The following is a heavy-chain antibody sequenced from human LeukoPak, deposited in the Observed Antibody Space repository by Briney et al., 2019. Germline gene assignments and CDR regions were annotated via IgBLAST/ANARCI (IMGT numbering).Heavy chain of an antibody. CDR3: ARASLDY. CDR1: GYTFTSYY. J-gene: IGHJ4*02. V-gene: IGHV1-46*01. CDR2: INPSGGST. D-gene: IGHD5/OR15-5a*01. Sequence: ASVKVSCKASGYTFTSYYMHWVRQAPGQGLEWMGIINPSGGSTSYAQKFQGRVTMTRDMSTSTVYMELSSLSSEETAVSYCARASLDYWGQGTLVPVSS.